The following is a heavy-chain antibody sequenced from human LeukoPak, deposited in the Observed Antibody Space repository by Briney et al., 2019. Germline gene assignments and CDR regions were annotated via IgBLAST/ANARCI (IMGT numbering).Heavy chain of an antibody. CDR1: GYTFTGYY. CDR2: INPNSGGT. J-gene: IGHJ4*02. D-gene: IGHD3-10*01. CDR3: ARGLYYYGSGSYYNDY. V-gene: IGHV1-2*02. Sequence: VASVKVSCTASGYTFTGYYMHWVRQAPGQGLEWMGWINPNSGGTNYAQKFQGRVTMTRDTSISTAYMELSRLRSDDTAVYYCARGLYYYGSGSYYNDYWGQGTLVTVSS.